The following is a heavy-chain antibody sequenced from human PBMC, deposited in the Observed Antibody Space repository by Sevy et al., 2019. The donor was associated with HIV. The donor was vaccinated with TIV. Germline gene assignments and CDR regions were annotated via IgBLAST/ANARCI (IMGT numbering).Heavy chain of an antibody. CDR1: GGSISSGNYY. CDR2: ISYTGNT. J-gene: IGHJ5*02. V-gene: IGHV4-30-4*01. Sequence: SETLSLTCTVSGGSISSGNYYWHWIRQPPGKGLEWIGYISYTGNTYYNPSLKSPVTISVDTSNNQFSLMLTSVTAADTAVYYCARDATEYTRSFVWFDPWGQGTLVTVSS. CDR3: ARDATEYTRSFVWFDP. D-gene: IGHD6-6*01.